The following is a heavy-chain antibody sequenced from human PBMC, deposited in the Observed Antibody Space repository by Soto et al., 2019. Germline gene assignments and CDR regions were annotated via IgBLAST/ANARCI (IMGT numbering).Heavy chain of an antibody. Sequence: QVQLVESGGGVVQPGRSLRLSCAASGFIFSPYGMHWVRQAPGKGLEWVAVIWFDGSNKYYADSVKGRFTISRDNPKNTLYLQMNRLGVEDTALYYCTRANYGSGSNYYYGLDVWGQGTTVTVTS. CDR1: GFIFSPYG. D-gene: IGHD3-10*01. J-gene: IGHJ6*02. V-gene: IGHV3-33*01. CDR2: IWFDGSNK. CDR3: TRANYGSGSNYYYGLDV.